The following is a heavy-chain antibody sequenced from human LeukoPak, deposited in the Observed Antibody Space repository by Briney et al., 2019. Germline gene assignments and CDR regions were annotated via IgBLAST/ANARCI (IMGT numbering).Heavy chain of an antibody. CDR3: AKNTM. J-gene: IGHJ4*02. CDR1: EFTFNRYW. CDR2: INEDGSVK. D-gene: IGHD3-10*01. Sequence: GGSLRLSCAGSEFTFNRYWMSWARQAPGKGLEWVANINEDGSVKSYVDSVRGRFTISRDNAKNSLFLQMDSLTADDTAVYYCAKNTMGGQGTLVTVSS. V-gene: IGHV3-7*01.